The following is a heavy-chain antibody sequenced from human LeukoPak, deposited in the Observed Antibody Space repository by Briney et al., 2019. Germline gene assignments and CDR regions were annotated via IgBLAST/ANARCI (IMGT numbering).Heavy chain of an antibody. CDR2: ISSGSTYT. V-gene: IGHV3-11*05. CDR1: GFTFSDHY. J-gene: IGHJ4*02. D-gene: IGHD4-23*01. Sequence: GGSLRLSCEVSGFTFSDHYMSWIRQAPGKRLEWVSYISSGSTYTNYADSAEGRFTISRDNAKNSLYLQMNSLRAEDTAVYYCARGDYGGAYFDYWGQGTLVTVSS. CDR3: ARGDYGGAYFDY.